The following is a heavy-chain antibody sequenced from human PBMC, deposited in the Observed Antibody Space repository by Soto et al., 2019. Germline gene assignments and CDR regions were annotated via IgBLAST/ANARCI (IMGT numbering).Heavy chain of an antibody. D-gene: IGHD4-17*01. CDR2: IYYSGST. CDR3: AREGYGDYETANY. V-gene: IGHV4-31*03. Sequence: SETLSLTCTVSGGSISSGGYYWSWIRQHPGKGLEWIGYIYYSGSTYYNPSLKSRVTISVDTSKNQFSLKLSSVTAADTAVYYCAREGYGDYETANYWGQGTLVTVSS. CDR1: GGSISSGGYY. J-gene: IGHJ4*02.